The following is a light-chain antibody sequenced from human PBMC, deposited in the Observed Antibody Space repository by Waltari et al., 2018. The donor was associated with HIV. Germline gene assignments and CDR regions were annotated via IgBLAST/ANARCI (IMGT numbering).Light chain of an antibody. Sequence: QSALTQPASVSGSPGQSITISCTGTSSDIGNYNLVSWYQQHPGNAPKLIIYEGIKRPSGVSNRISGSKSANTASLTISGLQAEDEADYYCCSYGGSSNWLFGGGTKLTVL. CDR1: SSDIGNYNL. J-gene: IGLJ2*01. V-gene: IGLV2-23*01. CDR3: CSYGGSSNWL. CDR2: EGI.